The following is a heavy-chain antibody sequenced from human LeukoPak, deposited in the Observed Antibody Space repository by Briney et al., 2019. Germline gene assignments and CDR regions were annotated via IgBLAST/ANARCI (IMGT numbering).Heavy chain of an antibody. V-gene: IGHV3-15*01. CDR2: IKSKTDGGTT. D-gene: IGHD6-13*01. CDR1: GFTFSKAW. CDR3: TTLGGSSWYINYYGMDV. J-gene: IGHJ6*02. Sequence: SGGSLRLSCAASGFTFSKAWMSWVRQAPGKGLEWVGRIKSKTDGGTTDYAAPVKGRFTISRDDSKNTLYLQMNSLKTEDTAVYYCTTLGGSSWYINYYGMDVWGQGTTVTVSS.